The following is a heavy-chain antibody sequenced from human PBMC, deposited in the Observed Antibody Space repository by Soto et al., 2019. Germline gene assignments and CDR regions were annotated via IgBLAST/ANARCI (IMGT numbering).Heavy chain of an antibody. CDR3: AKDAVYGDGFWLPES. D-gene: IGHD4-17*01. V-gene: IGHV3-23*01. Sequence: EVQLSESGGGLVQPGGSLRLSCAASGFSFSKYAMMWVRQAPGKGLEWVAGILGSGGTYHADSVKGRFTISKDNSLSTLYLQMDFLRAVDTAVYYCAKDAVYGDGFWLPESWGQGTLVIVSS. CDR1: GFSFSKYA. CDR2: ILGSGGT. J-gene: IGHJ5*02.